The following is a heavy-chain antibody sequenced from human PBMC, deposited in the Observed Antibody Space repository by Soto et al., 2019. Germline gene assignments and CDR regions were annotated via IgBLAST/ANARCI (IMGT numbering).Heavy chain of an antibody. CDR2: INSDGGST. D-gene: IGHD4-17*01. CDR3: ALSHTVTTDY. V-gene: IGHV3-74*01. J-gene: IGHJ4*02. Sequence: EVQLVESGGGLVQPGGSLRLSCAASGLTFSSYWMHWVRQTPGKGLVWVSRINSDGGSTSYADSVKGRFTISRDNAKNTLYLQMNSLRAEDTAVYYCALSHTVTTDYWGQGTLVTVSS. CDR1: GLTFSSYW.